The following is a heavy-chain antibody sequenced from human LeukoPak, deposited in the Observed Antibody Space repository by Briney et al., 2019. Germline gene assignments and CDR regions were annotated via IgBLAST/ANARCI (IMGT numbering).Heavy chain of an antibody. CDR2: INPNSGGT. D-gene: IGHD6-13*01. Sequence: ASVTVSFEASGYTFTGYYMHWVRQAPGQGLEWMGWINPNSGGTNYAQKFQGRVTMTRDTSISTAYMELSRLRSDDTAVYYCARESAIAAALDYWGQGTLVTVSS. CDR3: ARESAIAAALDY. CDR1: GYTFTGYY. V-gene: IGHV1-2*02. J-gene: IGHJ4*02.